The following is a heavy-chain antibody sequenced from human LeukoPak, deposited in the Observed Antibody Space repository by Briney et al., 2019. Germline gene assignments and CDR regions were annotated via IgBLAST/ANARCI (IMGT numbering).Heavy chain of an antibody. V-gene: IGHV3-53*01. CDR3: AKMHCSTTSCPYYMDV. J-gene: IGHJ6*03. Sequence: PGGSLRLSCAASGLTFSSNYMSWVRQAPGKGLEWVSVICAGGTTYYADSVKGRFTISRDKDTLYLQMNSLRVEDTAVYYCAKMHCSTTSCPYYMDVWGKGTTVTVSS. CDR1: GLTFSSNY. CDR2: ICAGGTT. D-gene: IGHD2-2*01.